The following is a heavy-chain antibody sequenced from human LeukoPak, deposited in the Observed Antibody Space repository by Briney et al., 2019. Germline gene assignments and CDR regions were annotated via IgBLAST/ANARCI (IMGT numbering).Heavy chain of an antibody. Sequence: PSETLSLTCTVSGGSISSGDYYWRWLRQPPGKGLEWIGYIYYSGSTYCNPSLKSRVTISIDTSKNQFSLKLSSVTAADTAVYYCARQGWEQLELDYWGQGTLVTVSS. CDR3: ARQGWEQLELDY. V-gene: IGHV4-30-4*01. CDR1: GGSISSGDYY. CDR2: IYYSGST. D-gene: IGHD1-26*01. J-gene: IGHJ4*02.